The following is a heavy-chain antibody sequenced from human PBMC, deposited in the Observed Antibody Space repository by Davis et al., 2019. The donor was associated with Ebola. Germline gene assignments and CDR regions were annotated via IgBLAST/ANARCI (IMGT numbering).Heavy chain of an antibody. V-gene: IGHV3-30*03. Sequence: GGSLRLSCAASGFTFSSYGMHWVRQAPGKGLEWVAVISYDGSNKYYADSVKGRFTISRDNSKNTLYLQMNSLRAEDTAVYYCARGLLWFGELSGYYFDYWGQGTLVTVSS. D-gene: IGHD3-10*01. CDR3: ARGLLWFGELSGYYFDY. CDR2: ISYDGSNK. J-gene: IGHJ4*02. CDR1: GFTFSSYG.